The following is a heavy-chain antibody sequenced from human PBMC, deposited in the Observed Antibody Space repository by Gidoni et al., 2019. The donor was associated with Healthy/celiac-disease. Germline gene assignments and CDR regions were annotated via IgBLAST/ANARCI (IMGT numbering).Heavy chain of an antibody. CDR3: ARDLPVEMATIGDV. J-gene: IGHJ6*02. CDR2: ISAYIGNT. Sequence: QVQLVQSGAEVKKPGASVKGSCKASGSTFTSYGLSWVRQDPGQGLEWMGWISAYIGNTNYAQKLQGRVTMTTDTSTSTAYMELRSLRSDDTAVYYCARDLPVEMATIGDVWGQGTTVTVSS. V-gene: IGHV1-18*01. CDR1: GSTFTSYG. D-gene: IGHD5-12*01.